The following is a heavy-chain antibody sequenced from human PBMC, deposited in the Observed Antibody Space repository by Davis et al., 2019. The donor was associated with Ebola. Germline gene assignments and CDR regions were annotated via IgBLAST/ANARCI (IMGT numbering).Heavy chain of an antibody. CDR2: LNHSGST. V-gene: IGHV4-34*01. CDR1: GPSSSGYY. CDR3: ARGRGGGSYIVYYYYGMDV. J-gene: IGHJ6*04. Sequence: MPSDTLSPTFALYGPSSSGYYWSWIRQPPGKGREWIGALNHSGSTNYNPSLKSRVTISVDTSKNQFSLKLSSVTAADTAVYYCARGRGGGSYIVYYYYGMDVWGKGTAVTVSS. D-gene: IGHD1-26*01.